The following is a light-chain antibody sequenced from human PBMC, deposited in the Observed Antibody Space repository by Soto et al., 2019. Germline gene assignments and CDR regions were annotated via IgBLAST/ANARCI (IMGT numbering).Light chain of an antibody. CDR1: SSDVGGYNY. Sequence: QSALTQPRSVSGSPGQSVSIFCTGTSSDVGGYNYVSWYQQHPGKAPKVMIYDVTKRPPGVPDRFSGSKSGNTASLTISGLQSEDEADYYCCSYVGATTYVFGSGTKLTVL. CDR3: CSYVGATTYV. CDR2: DVT. V-gene: IGLV2-11*01. J-gene: IGLJ1*01.